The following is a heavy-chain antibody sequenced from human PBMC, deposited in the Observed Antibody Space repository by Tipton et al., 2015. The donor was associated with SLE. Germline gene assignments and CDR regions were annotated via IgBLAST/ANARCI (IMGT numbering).Heavy chain of an antibody. V-gene: IGHV4-39*07. CDR2: IYYSGST. Sequence: TLSLTCTVSGGSISSSSYYWGWIRQPPGKGLEWIGSIYYSGSTNYNPSLKSRVTISVDTSKNQFSLKLSSVTAADTAVYYCARGLNYWGQGTLVTVSS. J-gene: IGHJ4*02. CDR3: ARGLNY. CDR1: GGSISSSSYY.